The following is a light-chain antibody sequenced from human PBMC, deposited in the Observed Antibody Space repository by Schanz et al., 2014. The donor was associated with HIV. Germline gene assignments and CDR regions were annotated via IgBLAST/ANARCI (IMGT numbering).Light chain of an antibody. CDR2: DVS. Sequence: QSALTQPPSASGSPGQSVTISCTGTSSDVGGYNYVSWYQQHPGKAPKLMIYDVSKRPSGVPDRFSGSKSGNTASLTVSGLQAEDEADYYCTSHAGGHTYVFGTGTKFTVL. J-gene: IGLJ1*01. CDR1: SSDVGGYNY. V-gene: IGLV2-8*01. CDR3: TSHAGGHTYV.